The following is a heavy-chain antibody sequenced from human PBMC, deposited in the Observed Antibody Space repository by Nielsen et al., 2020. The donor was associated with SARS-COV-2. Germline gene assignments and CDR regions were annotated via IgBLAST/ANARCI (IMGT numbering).Heavy chain of an antibody. CDR2: ISWNSGSI. CDR1: GFTFDDYA. V-gene: IGHV3-9*01. Sequence: SLRLSCAASGFTFDDYAMHWVRQAPGKGLEWVSGISWNSGSIGYADSVKGRFTISRDNAKNSLYLQMNSLRAEDTALYYCAKLEGGLDYWGQGTLVTVSS. CDR3: AKLEGGLDY. J-gene: IGHJ4*02. D-gene: IGHD1-26*01.